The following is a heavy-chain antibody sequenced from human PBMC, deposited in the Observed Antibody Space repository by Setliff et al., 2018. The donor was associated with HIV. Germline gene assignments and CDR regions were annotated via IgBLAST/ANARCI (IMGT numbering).Heavy chain of an antibody. CDR3: ARRGRVAAVDY. CDR2: ISYDGSNK. V-gene: IGHV3-30*04. Sequence: PGGSLRLSCAASGFTFSTYAMHWVRQAPGKGLQWVAVISYDGSNKYYADSVKGRFTISRDNSKNTLYLQMNSLRAEDTAVYYCARRGRVAAVDYWGKGTTVTVSS. J-gene: IGHJ6*04. CDR1: GFTFSTYA. D-gene: IGHD6-13*01.